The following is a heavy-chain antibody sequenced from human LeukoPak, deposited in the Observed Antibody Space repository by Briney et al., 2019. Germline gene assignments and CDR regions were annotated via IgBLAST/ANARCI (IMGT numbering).Heavy chain of an antibody. D-gene: IGHD1-26*01. J-gene: IGHJ4*02. V-gene: IGHV3-66*02. CDR1: GFSVSSNY. CDR3: ARELH. Sequence: PGGSLRLSYPASGFSVSSNYMSWVRQAPGKGLEWVTIIYSGGSTYYAGSVKGRFTISRDNSKNTVYRQMNSLRVEDTAVYYCARELHWGQGTLVTVSS. CDR2: IYSGGST.